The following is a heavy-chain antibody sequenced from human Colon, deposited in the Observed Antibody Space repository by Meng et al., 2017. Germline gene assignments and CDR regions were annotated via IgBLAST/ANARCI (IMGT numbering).Heavy chain of an antibody. CDR1: GYSLVDCY. D-gene: IGHD2-15*01. CDR3: ARSTPSLDY. CDR2: IVPNSSDT. J-gene: IGHJ4*02. V-gene: IGHV1-2*02. Sequence: QVHLGPSANGVKGPGASVKVSCKPAGYSLVDCYIHWVRQAPGQGLEWMGWIVPNSSDTNYAQKFQGRVTMTRDTSISTTYMELIRLTSDDTAVYYCARSTPSLDYWGQGTLVTVSS.